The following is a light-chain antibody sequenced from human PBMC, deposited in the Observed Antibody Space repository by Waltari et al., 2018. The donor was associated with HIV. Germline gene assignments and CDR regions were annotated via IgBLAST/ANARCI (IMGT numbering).Light chain of an antibody. V-gene: IGKV3-20*01. CDR2: DAS. Sequence: EIVLTQSPGTLSSSPGERVTLSCRASQTIRSSKLAWYQQRPGQAPRLVIFDASTRAIGIPDRFSGSGSGTDFALTISRLEPEDFATYYCQQYANSPRTFGQGTKVEVK. J-gene: IGKJ1*01. CDR1: QTIRSSK. CDR3: QQYANSPRT.